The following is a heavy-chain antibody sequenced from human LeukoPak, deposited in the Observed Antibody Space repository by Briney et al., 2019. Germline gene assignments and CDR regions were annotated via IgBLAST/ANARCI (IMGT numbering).Heavy chain of an antibody. Sequence: PSETLSLTCAVYGGSFSGYYWSWIRQPPGKGLEWIGEINHSGSTNYNPSLKSRVTISVDTSKNQFSLKLSSVTAADTAVYYCARGPPLMTTVTRGWFDPWGQGTLVTVSS. D-gene: IGHD4-17*01. CDR1: GGSFSGYY. V-gene: IGHV4-34*01. J-gene: IGHJ5*02. CDR3: ARGPPLMTTVTRGWFDP. CDR2: INHSGST.